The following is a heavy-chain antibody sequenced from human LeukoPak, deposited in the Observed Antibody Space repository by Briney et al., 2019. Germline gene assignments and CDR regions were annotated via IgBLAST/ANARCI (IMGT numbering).Heavy chain of an antibody. CDR3: ARGGGYYYDSSGPFDY. D-gene: IGHD3-22*01. Sequence: GGSLRLPCAASGFTFSSYWMSWVRQAPGKGLEWVANIKQDGSEKYYVDSVKGRFTISRDNAKNSLYLQMNSLRAEDTAVYYCARGGGYYYDSSGPFDYWGQGTLVTVSS. CDR1: GFTFSSYW. CDR2: IKQDGSEK. J-gene: IGHJ4*02. V-gene: IGHV3-7*01.